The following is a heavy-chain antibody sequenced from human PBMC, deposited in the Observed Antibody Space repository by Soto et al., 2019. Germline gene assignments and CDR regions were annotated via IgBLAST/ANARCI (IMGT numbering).Heavy chain of an antibody. J-gene: IGHJ6*02. D-gene: IGHD6-6*01. Sequence: QVQLVESGGGVVQPGRSLRLSCAASGFTFRSYGMHWVRQAPGKGLEWVAVMSSDGSNRYYADSVKVRFTISRDNSKNTLYLQMNSLRTEDTAMYYCAKGSSSVYYYYSGMDVWGQGTTVTVSS. CDR1: GFTFRSYG. V-gene: IGHV3-30*18. CDR2: MSSDGSNR. CDR3: AKGSSSVYYYYSGMDV.